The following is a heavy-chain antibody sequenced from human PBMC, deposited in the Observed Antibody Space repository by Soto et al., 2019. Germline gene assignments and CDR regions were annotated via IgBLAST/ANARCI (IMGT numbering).Heavy chain of an antibody. V-gene: IGHV4-61*01. CDR1: GGSVSSGSYY. J-gene: IGHJ4*02. CDR2: IYYSGST. Sequence: QVQLQESGPGLVKPSETLSLTCTVSGGSVSSGSYYWSWIRQPPGKGLEWIGYIYYSGSTKYNPSLKSRVTISVDTSKNQFSRKLSSVTAADTPVYYCARAGCMSTSCFSWYTNFDYCGQGTLVTVSS. CDR3: ARAGCMSTSCFSWYTNFDY. D-gene: IGHD2-2*01.